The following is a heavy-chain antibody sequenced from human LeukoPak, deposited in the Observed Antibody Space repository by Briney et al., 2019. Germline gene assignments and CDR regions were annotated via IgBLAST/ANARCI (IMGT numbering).Heavy chain of an antibody. D-gene: IGHD6-13*01. CDR1: GGSISSYY. V-gene: IGHV4-39*01. CDR3: ARVVGTPFRGYYYMDV. Sequence: SETLSLTCTVSGGSISSYYWGWIRQPPGKGLEWIGSIYYSGSTYYNPSLKSRVTISVDTSKNQFSLKLSSVTAADTAVYYCARVVGTPFRGYYYMDVWGKGTTVTVSS. J-gene: IGHJ6*03. CDR2: IYYSGST.